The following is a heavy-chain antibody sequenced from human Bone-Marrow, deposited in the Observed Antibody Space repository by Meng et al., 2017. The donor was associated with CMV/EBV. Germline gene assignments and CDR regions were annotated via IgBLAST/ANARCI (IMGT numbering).Heavy chain of an antibody. D-gene: IGHD6-13*01. V-gene: IGHV1-2*02. CDR2: INPNTGGT. CDR1: GYTFIGYY. J-gene: IGHJ5*02. Sequence: ASVKVSCKASGYTFIGYYIHWVRQAPGQGLEWMGWINPNTGGTSYAQRFQGRVTVTRDTSISTAYMELSRLRSDDTAVYYCARGQYSSSWYRFDPWGQGTLVTVSS. CDR3: ARGQYSSSWYRFDP.